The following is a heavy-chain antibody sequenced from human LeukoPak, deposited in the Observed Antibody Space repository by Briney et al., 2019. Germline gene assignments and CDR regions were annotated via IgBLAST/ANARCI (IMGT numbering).Heavy chain of an antibody. CDR1: GFTFSSYS. Sequence: GGSLRLSCAASGFTFSSYSMSWVRQAPGKGLEWVANIKQDGSEKYYVDSVKGRFTFSRDNAKNSLYLQMNSLRAEDTAVYYCARYRGYSGYERMDYWGQGTLVIVSS. CDR2: IKQDGSEK. J-gene: IGHJ4*02. CDR3: ARYRGYSGYERMDY. V-gene: IGHV3-7*01. D-gene: IGHD5-12*01.